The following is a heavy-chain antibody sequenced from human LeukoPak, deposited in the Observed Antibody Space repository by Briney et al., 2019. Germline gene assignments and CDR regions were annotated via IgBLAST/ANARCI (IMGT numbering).Heavy chain of an antibody. D-gene: IGHD6-6*01. CDR3: ASSSSSWFDP. V-gene: IGHV1-69*05. CDR1: GGTFSSYA. Sequence: SVKVSCKASGGTFSSYAISWVRQAPGQGLEWMGGIIPIFGTANYAQKFQGRVTITTDESTSTAYMELSSLRPEDTAVYYCASSSSSWFDPWGQGTLVTVSS. CDR2: IIPIFGTA. J-gene: IGHJ5*02.